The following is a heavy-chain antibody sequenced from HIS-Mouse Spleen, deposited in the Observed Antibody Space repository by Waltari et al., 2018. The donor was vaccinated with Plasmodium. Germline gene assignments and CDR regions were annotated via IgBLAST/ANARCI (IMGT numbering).Heavy chain of an antibody. V-gene: IGHV4-59*08. J-gene: IGHJ4*02. D-gene: IGHD5-18*01. CDR2: IYYSGIT. CDR1: GGSISSYS. CDR3: ARLRYSYGYFDY. Sequence: QVQLPESGPGLVKPSETLSITCTVSGGSISSYSWSWIRQPPGKGLEWIEYIYYSGITNYNPSLKSRVTISVDTSKNQFSLKLSSVTAADTAVYYCARLRYSYGYFDYWGQGTLVTVSS.